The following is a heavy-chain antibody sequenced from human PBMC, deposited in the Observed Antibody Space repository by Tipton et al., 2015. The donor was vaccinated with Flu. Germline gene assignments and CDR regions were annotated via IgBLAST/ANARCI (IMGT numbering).Heavy chain of an antibody. CDR3: ATRGP. J-gene: IGHJ5*02. V-gene: IGHV3-53*05. Sequence: SLRLSCAASGFTASNSYMSWVRQAPGKGLEWVSVIYNGGSAYYSDSVRGRFIISTDDSKNTLYLQMNSLRAEDTALYYCATRGPWGQGTLVTVSS. CDR2: IYNGGSA. CDR1: GFTASNSY.